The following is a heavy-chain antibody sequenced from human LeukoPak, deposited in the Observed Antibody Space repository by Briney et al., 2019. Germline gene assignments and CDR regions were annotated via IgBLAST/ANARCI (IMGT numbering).Heavy chain of an antibody. CDR2: TYYRSKWYN. Sequence: SQTLSLTCAISGDSVSSNSAAWNWIRQSPSRGLEWLGRTYYRSKWYNDYAVSVKSRITINPDTSKNQFSLQLNSVTPEDTAVYYCARAFMKDGPSGSGRVTYYFDDWGQGTLVTVSS. V-gene: IGHV6-1*01. CDR1: GDSVSSNSAA. D-gene: IGHD1-26*01. CDR3: ARAFMKDGPSGSGRVTYYFDD. J-gene: IGHJ4*02.